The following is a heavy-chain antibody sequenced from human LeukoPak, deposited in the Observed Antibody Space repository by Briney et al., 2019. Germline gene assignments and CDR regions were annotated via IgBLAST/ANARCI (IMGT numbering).Heavy chain of an antibody. D-gene: IGHD6-6*01. V-gene: IGHV1-18*04. Sequence: ASVKVSCKASGYTFTGYYMHWVRQAPGQGLEWMGWISAYNGNTNYAQKLQGRVTMTTDTSTSTAYMELRSLRSDDTAVYNCARDPLRGLSSSSLPTWFDPWGQGTLVTVSS. CDR1: GYTFTGYY. J-gene: IGHJ5*02. CDR2: ISAYNGNT. CDR3: ARDPLRGLSSSSLPTWFDP.